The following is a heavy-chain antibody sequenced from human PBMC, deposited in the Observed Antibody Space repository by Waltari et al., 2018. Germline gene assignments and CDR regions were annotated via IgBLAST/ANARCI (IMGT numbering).Heavy chain of an antibody. V-gene: IGHV3-30*18. D-gene: IGHD6-13*01. Sequence: QVQLVESGGGVVQPGRSLRLSCAASGFTFSNSAMHWVRQAPGKGLEGVAVISLDGVNKDYGDSVKGRFTISRDNSKNTLYLQMNSLRAEDTAVYYCAKDAAAAPAYYYYKDVWGKGTTVTISS. CDR3: AKDAAAAPAYYYYKDV. CDR2: ISLDGVNK. CDR1: GFTFSNSA. J-gene: IGHJ6*03.